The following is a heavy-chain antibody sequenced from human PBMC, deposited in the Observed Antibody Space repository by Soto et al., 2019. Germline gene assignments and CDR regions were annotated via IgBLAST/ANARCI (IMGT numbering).Heavy chain of an antibody. Sequence: SVKVSCKASGGTFSSYAISWVRQAPGQGLEWMGGIIPIFGTANYAQKFQGRVTITADESTSTAYMELSSLRSEDTAVYYCARDKRVVIEGHWFDPWGQGTLVTVSS. CDR3: ARDKRVVIEGHWFDP. D-gene: IGHD2-2*01. J-gene: IGHJ5*02. CDR1: GGTFSSYA. V-gene: IGHV1-69*13. CDR2: IIPIFGTA.